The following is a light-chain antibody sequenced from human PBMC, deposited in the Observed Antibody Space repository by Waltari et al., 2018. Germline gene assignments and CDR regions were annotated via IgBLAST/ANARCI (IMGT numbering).Light chain of an antibody. CDR3: CSFAGRHYV. Sequence: QSALTQPRSVSGSPGQSVTISCPGTSSDVGGYNYVSWYQQHPDKAPKFMIYDVSKRXXXXXXXFSGSKSGNTASLTISGLQAEDEADYYCCSFAGRHYVFGTGTKVTVL. V-gene: IGLV2-11*01. J-gene: IGLJ1*01. CDR2: DVS. CDR1: SSDVGGYNY.